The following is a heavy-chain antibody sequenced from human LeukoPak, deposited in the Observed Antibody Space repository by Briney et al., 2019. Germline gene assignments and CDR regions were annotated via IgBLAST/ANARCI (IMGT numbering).Heavy chain of an antibody. D-gene: IGHD3-10*01. V-gene: IGHV1-69*13. CDR1: GGTFISYA. CDR3: PREGTGRYYGSGSYYTVY. J-gene: IGHJ4*02. CDR2: IIPIFGTA. Sequence: SVKVSCKASGGTFISYAISWVRQAPGQGLQWMGGIIPIFGTATYAKKFLRRVTITSDESSSTAYLEQSSLLHADDAAYYCPREGTGRYYGSGSYYTVYWGQGTLVTVSS.